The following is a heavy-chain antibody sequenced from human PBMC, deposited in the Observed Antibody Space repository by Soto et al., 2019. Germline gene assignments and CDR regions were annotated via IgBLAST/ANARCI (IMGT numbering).Heavy chain of an antibody. CDR1: GFTFSSYG. Sequence: QVQLVESGGGVVQPGRSLRLSCAASGFTFSSYGMHWVRQAPGKGLEWVAVISYDGSNKYYADSVKGRFTISRDNSKNPLYMQMNSLRAEDTAVYYCAKSPYDILTGYSFDYWGQGTLVTVSS. J-gene: IGHJ4*02. CDR3: AKSPYDILTGYSFDY. CDR2: ISYDGSNK. V-gene: IGHV3-30*18. D-gene: IGHD3-9*01.